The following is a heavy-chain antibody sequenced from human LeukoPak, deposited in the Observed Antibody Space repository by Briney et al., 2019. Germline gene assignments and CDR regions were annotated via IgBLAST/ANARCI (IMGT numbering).Heavy chain of an antibody. Sequence: PGGSLRLSCAASGFTFSGYGMHWVRQAPGKGLEWVAVVSYDGSNKHYADSVEGRFTISRDNSKNTLYLQMNSLRAEDTAVYYCASRSGSYYFFDYWGQGTLVTVPS. D-gene: IGHD1-26*01. J-gene: IGHJ4*02. CDR3: ASRSGSYYFFDY. V-gene: IGHV3-30*03. CDR2: VSYDGSNK. CDR1: GFTFSGYG.